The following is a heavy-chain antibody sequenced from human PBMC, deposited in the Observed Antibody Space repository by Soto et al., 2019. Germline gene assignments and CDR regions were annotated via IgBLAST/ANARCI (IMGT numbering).Heavy chain of an antibody. CDR2: INWNGGST. V-gene: IGHV3-20*01. J-gene: IGHJ3*02. CDR3: ARQHYGNYYHAFDI. D-gene: IGHD4-17*01. Sequence: GGSLRLSCAASGFTFDDYGMSWVRQAPGKGLEWVSGINWNGGSTGYADSVKGRFTISRDNAKNSLYLQMNSLRAEDTALYHCARQHYGNYYHAFDIWGQGTMVTVSS. CDR1: GFTFDDYG.